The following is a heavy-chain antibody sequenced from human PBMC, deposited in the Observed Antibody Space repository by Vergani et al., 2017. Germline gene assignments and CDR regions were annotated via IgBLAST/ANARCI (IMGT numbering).Heavy chain of an antibody. D-gene: IGHD2/OR15-2a*01. V-gene: IGHV3-9*01. CDR2: ISWNSGSI. Sequence: EVQLVESGGGLVQPGRSLRLSCAASGFTFDDYAMHWVRQAPGKGLEWVSGISWNSGSIGYADSVKGRFTISRDNAKNSLYLQMNSLRAEDTALYYCARGPIPIDGYYYYYYMDVWGKGTTVTVSS. CDR3: ARGPIPIDGYYYYYYMDV. CDR1: GFTFDDYA. J-gene: IGHJ6*03.